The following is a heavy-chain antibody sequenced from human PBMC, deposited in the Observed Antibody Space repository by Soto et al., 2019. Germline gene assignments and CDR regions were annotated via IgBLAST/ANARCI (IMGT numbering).Heavy chain of an antibody. D-gene: IGHD3-16*01. V-gene: IGHV3-23*01. CDR2: LTGGGGIT. CDR1: GFTFSSYD. CDR3: ARQTFRDKHY. J-gene: IGHJ4*02. Sequence: EVQLLESGGGLVQPGGSLRLSCAASGFTFSSYDMSWVRQAPGKGLEWVSGLTGGGGITYYADSVRGRFTISRDNSKNTLYLQMNSLSVDDTAIYYCARQTFRDKHYWGQGTLVSVSS.